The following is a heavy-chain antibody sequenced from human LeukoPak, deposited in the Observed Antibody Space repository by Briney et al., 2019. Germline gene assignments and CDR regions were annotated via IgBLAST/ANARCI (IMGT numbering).Heavy chain of an antibody. V-gene: IGHV3-23*01. CDR1: GFTFSSYA. CDR2: ISGSGGST. D-gene: IGHD3-10*01. CDR3: AKVGSVVQGVTPLDY. Sequence: GGSLRLSCAASGFTFSSYAMSWVRQAPGKGLEWVSAISGSGGSTYYADSVKGRFTISRDNSKNTLYLQMNSLRAEGTAVYYCAKVGSVVQGVTPLDYWGQGTLVTVSS. J-gene: IGHJ4*02.